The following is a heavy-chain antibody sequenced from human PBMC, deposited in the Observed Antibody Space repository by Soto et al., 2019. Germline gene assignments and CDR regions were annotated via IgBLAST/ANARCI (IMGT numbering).Heavy chain of an antibody. V-gene: IGHV4-4*02. J-gene: IGHJ4*02. CDR1: GVSINTGNW. D-gene: IGHD3-22*01. Sequence: ESLSLTCAVSGVSINTGNWWSWVRQSPGKGLEWIGEIYHSGTTNYNPSLKSRVSLSVDKSTNHFSLKLKSVTAADTDVYYCGRINGYHFDLWGQGALVTVSS. CDR3: GRINGYHFDL. CDR2: IYHSGTT.